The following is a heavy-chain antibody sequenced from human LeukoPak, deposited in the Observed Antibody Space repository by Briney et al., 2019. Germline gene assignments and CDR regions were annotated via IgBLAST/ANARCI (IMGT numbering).Heavy chain of an antibody. CDR3: ARHEDGSGYYPTRFDY. Sequence: GESLKISCKGSGYSFTSYWIGWVRQMPGKGLEWMGIMYPGDSDTRYSPSFQGQVTISADKSISTAYLQWSSLKASDTAMYYCARHEDGSGYYPTRFDYWGQGTLVTVSS. J-gene: IGHJ4*02. CDR2: MYPGDSDT. D-gene: IGHD3-22*01. CDR1: GYSFTSYW. V-gene: IGHV5-51*01.